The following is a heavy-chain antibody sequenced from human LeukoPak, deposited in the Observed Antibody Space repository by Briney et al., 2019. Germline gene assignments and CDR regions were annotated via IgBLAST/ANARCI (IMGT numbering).Heavy chain of an antibody. CDR1: GFTVSSNY. CDR2: IYHSGST. D-gene: IGHD3-22*01. Sequence: GSLRLSCAASGFTVSSNYMSWVRQAPGKGLEWIGSIYHSGSTYYNPSLKSRVTISVDTSKNQFSLKLSSVTAADTAVYYCARGDYYDSSGYYKGYNWFDPWGQGTLVTVSS. CDR3: ARGDYYDSSGYYKGYNWFDP. V-gene: IGHV4-38-2*01. J-gene: IGHJ5*02.